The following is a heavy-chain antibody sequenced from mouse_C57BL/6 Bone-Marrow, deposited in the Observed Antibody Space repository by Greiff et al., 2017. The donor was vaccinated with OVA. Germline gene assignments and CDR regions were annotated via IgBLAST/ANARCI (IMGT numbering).Heavy chain of an antibody. CDR1: GYSITSGYY. CDR3: ARRRDYYGFWYFDV. V-gene: IGHV3-6*01. Sequence: VQLKESGPGLVKPSQSLSLTCSVTGYSITSGYYWNWIRQFPGNKLEWMGYISYDGSNNYNPSLKNRISTTRDTAKNQFFLMLNSVTTEDTATYYCARRRDYYGFWYFDVWGTGTTVTVSS. CDR2: ISYDGSN. J-gene: IGHJ1*03. D-gene: IGHD1-2*01.